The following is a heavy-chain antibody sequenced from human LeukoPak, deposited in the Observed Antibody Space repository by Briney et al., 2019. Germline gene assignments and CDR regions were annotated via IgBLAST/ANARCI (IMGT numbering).Heavy chain of an antibody. V-gene: IGHV4-34*01. J-gene: IGHJ4*02. Sequence: SETLSLTCAVYGGSYSGYYWSWIRQPPGKGLEWIGEINHSGSTNYNPSLKSRVTISVDNSKNQFSLKVRSVTAADTAMYYCARGAPFDYWGQRTLVTVSS. CDR2: INHSGST. CDR1: GGSYSGYY. CDR3: ARGAPFDY.